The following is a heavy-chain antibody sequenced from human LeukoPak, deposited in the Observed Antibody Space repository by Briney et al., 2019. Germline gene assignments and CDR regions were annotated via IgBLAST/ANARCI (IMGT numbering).Heavy chain of an antibody. Sequence: ASETLSLTCTVSGGSISSYYWSWIRQPPGKGLEWIGYIYYSGSTNYNPSLKSRVTISVDTSKNQFSLKLSSVTAADTAVYYCARVAGDLTYYYYYMDVWGKGTTVTVSS. CDR3: ARVAGDLTYYYYYMDV. CDR2: IYYSGST. CDR1: GGSISSYY. D-gene: IGHD4-17*01. J-gene: IGHJ6*03. V-gene: IGHV4-59*08.